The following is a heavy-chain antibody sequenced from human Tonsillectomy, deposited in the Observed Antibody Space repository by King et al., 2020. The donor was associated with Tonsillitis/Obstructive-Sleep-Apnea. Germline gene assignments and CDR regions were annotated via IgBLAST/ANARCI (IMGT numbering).Heavy chain of an antibody. Sequence: VQLVESGGGSVQPGGSLRLSCAASGFTFTRYAMTWVRQAPGKGLEWVSSISDNGAGTHYADSVKGRFTISRDNSKNTLYLQMNSLRVDDTAVYYCAGGPAGADYYYMDVWGKGTTVTVSS. V-gene: IGHV3-23*04. CDR1: GFTFTRYA. CDR3: AGGPAGADYYYMDV. J-gene: IGHJ6*03. D-gene: IGHD6-19*01. CDR2: ISDNGAGT.